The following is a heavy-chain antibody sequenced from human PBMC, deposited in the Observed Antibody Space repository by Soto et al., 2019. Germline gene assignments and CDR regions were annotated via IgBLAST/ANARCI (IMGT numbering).Heavy chain of an antibody. CDR2: ISGSGGST. CDR3: ARVPLGATAVFDY. Sequence: GGSLRLSCAASGFTFSSYAMSWVRQAPGKGLEWVSAISGSGGSTYYADSVKGRFTISRDNSKNTLYLQMNSLRAEDTAVYYCARVPLGATAVFDYWGQGTLVTVSS. CDR1: GFTFSSYA. J-gene: IGHJ4*02. D-gene: IGHD1-26*01. V-gene: IGHV3-23*01.